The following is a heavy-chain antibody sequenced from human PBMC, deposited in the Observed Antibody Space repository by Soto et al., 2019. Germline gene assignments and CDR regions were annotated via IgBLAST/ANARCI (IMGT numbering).Heavy chain of an antibody. Sequence: PGASLKISCQGSGYNFATHWIGWVRHKAGKGLEWMGIIFPGDAETRYSPSFQGHITISADKSISTAYLRWSSLKASDTGMYYCATPGGFGMDVWGQGTTGTVSS. V-gene: IGHV5-51*01. CDR3: ATPGGFGMDV. D-gene: IGHD5-12*01. CDR2: IFPGDAET. J-gene: IGHJ6*02. CDR1: GYNFATHW.